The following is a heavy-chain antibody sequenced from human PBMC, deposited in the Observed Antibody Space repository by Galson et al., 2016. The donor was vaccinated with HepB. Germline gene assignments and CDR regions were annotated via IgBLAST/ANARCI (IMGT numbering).Heavy chain of an antibody. CDR2: IHYTGNT. V-gene: IGHV4-39*01. D-gene: IGHD2-21*02. Sequence: SETLSLTCNVSGDSIGTSNYYWAWIRQPPGKGLEWIGSIHYTGNTYYSPSLKSRVTMSVDTSKNEFSLKWSSVTAADTAMYYCARLEVVTATLDLWGQGILVTVSS. CDR1: GDSIGTSNYY. CDR3: ARLEVVTATLDL. J-gene: IGHJ5*02.